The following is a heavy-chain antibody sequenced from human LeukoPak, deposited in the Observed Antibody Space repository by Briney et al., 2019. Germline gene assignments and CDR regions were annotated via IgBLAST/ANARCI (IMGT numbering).Heavy chain of an antibody. CDR1: GGSISSSSYY. J-gene: IGHJ4*02. CDR2: INHSGST. V-gene: IGHV4-39*07. D-gene: IGHD3-10*01. Sequence: SETLSLTCTVSGGSISSSSYYWGWIRQPPGKGLEWIGEINHSGSTNYNPSLKSRVTISVDTSKNQFSLKLSSVTAADTAVYYCARVKVTMVRGVKLPEFDYWGQGTLVTVSS. CDR3: ARVKVTMVRGVKLPEFDY.